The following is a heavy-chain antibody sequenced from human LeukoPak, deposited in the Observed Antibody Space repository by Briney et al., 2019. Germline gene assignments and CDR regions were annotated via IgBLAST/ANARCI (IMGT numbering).Heavy chain of an antibody. V-gene: IGHV3-48*03. CDR2: ISSSGSTI. D-gene: IGHD3-10*01. J-gene: IGHJ4*02. CDR1: GFTFSSYE. Sequence: GGSLRLSCAASGFTFSSYEMNWVRQAPGKGLEWVSYISSSGSTIYYADSVKGRFTISRDNAKNSLYLQMNSLRAEDTAVYYCARVNLYYYGSGDYWGQGTLVTVSS. CDR3: ARVNLYYYGSGDY.